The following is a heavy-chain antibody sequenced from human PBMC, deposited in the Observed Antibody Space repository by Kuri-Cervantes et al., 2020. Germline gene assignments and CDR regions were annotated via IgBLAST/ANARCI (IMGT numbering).Heavy chain of an antibody. D-gene: IGHD3-10*01. CDR2: IYHSGST. Sequence: SETLSLTCAVFGGSISSGGYSWSWIRQPPGKGLEWIGYIYHSGSTYYNPSLKSRVTISVDTSKNQFSLKLSSVTAADTAVYYCARAPPRGNWFDPWGQGTLVTVSS. J-gene: IGHJ5*02. V-gene: IGHV4-30-2*01. CDR1: GGSISSGGYS. CDR3: ARAPPRGNWFDP.